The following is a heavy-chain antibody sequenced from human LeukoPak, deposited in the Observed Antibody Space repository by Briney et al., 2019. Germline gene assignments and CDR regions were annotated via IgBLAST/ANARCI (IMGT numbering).Heavy chain of an antibody. D-gene: IGHD3-10*01. Sequence: GSLRLSCAASGFTFSSYSMNWVRQAPGKGVEWVSSISSSSSYIYYADSVKGRFTSSRDNAKNPLYLQMNRLSAEDTAVYYCARGRITMVWGVTDFDYWGQGTLLTVSS. CDR2: ISSSSSYI. CDR3: ARGRITMVWGVTDFDY. J-gene: IGHJ4*02. CDR1: GFTFSSYS. V-gene: IGHV3-21*01.